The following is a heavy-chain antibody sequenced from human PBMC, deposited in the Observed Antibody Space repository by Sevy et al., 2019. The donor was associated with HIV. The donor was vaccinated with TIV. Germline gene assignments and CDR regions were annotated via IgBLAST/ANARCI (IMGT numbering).Heavy chain of an antibody. D-gene: IGHD3-9*01. Sequence: SGPTLVNPTQTLTLTCTFSGFSLTTSGVGVGWIRQPPGKALEWLALIYWDDDKRYSPSLKSRLTITKDTSKNQVVLRMTNMDPVDTAKYYCAHRPDNYDILTGYFPNWFDPWGQGTLVTVSS. CDR2: IYWDDDK. CDR1: GFSLTTSGVG. V-gene: IGHV2-5*02. J-gene: IGHJ5*02. CDR3: AHRPDNYDILTGYFPNWFDP.